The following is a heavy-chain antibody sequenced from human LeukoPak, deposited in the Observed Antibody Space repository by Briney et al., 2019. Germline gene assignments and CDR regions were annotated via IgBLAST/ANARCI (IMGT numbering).Heavy chain of an antibody. CDR3: ARDQGYGDYYFDY. J-gene: IGHJ4*02. D-gene: IGHD4-17*01. V-gene: IGHV4-39*07. CDR1: GGSISSSSYY. CDR2: IYYSGST. Sequence: SETLSLTCTVSGGSISSSSYYWGWIRQPPGKGLEWIGSIYYSGSTYYNPSLKSRVTISVDTSKNQFSLKLSSVTAADTAVYYCARDQGYGDYYFDYWGQGTLVTVSS.